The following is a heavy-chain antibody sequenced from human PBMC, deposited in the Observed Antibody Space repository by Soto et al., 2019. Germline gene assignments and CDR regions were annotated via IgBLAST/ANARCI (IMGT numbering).Heavy chain of an antibody. V-gene: IGHV3-23*01. Sequence: GGSLRLSCAASGFTFSSYAMSWVRQAPGKGLEWVSAISGSGGSTYYADSVKGRFTISRDNSKNTLYLQMNSLRAEDTAVYYCAKELDSSGYYSAYFDYWGQGTLVTVSS. CDR2: ISGSGGST. CDR1: GFTFSSYA. D-gene: IGHD3-22*01. CDR3: AKELDSSGYYSAYFDY. J-gene: IGHJ4*02.